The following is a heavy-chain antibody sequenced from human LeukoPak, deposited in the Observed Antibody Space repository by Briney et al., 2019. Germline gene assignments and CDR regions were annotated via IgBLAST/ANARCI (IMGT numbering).Heavy chain of an antibody. D-gene: IGHD6-13*01. CDR2: INHSGST. Sequence: SETLSLTCAVYGGSFSGYYWSWIRQPPGKGLEWIGEINHSGSTNYNPSLKSRVTISVDKSKNQFSLKLSSVTAADTAVYYCARWEAAAFDYWGQGTLVTVSS. CDR1: GGSFSGYY. V-gene: IGHV4-34*01. CDR3: ARWEAAAFDY. J-gene: IGHJ4*02.